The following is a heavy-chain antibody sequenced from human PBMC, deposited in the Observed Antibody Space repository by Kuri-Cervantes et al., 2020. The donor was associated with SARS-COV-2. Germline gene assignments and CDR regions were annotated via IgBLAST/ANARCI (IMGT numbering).Heavy chain of an antibody. V-gene: IGHV1-46*01. CDR3: ARDPTTVTTGIGMDV. D-gene: IGHD4-17*01. J-gene: IGHJ6*02. CDR1: GYTFTTYY. Sequence: ASVQVSCKASGYTFTTYYIHWVRQAPGQGLEWMGIINPSGGGTSYAQKFQGRVAVTRDTPTSTVYMELSSLRSEDTAVYYCARDPTTVTTGIGMDVWGQGTTVTVSS. CDR2: INPSGGGT.